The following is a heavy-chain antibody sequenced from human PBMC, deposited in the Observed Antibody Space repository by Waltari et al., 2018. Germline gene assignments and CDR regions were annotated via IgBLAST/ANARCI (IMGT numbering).Heavy chain of an antibody. D-gene: IGHD3-3*02. CDR2: IDPEDGQT. J-gene: IGHJ3*02. V-gene: IGHV1-69-2*01. Sequence: EVQLLQSGAELKKPGTAVKLSCQLSGYTFTDYYIHWVQQAPGKGLQWMGLIDPEDGQTIYAEAFQGRVTITADTSIDTVYMELSSLTSDDSAVFYCATALGDSISASRPFEIWGQGTVITVSS. CDR3: ATALGDSISASRPFEI. CDR1: GYTFTDYY.